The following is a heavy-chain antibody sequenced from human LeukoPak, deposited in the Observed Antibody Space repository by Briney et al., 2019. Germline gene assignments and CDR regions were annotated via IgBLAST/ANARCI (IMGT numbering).Heavy chain of an antibody. CDR1: GFTVSSNY. CDR3: ARVRKEMATTYFDY. J-gene: IGHJ4*02. D-gene: IGHD5-24*01. Sequence: PGGSLRLSCAASGFTVSSNYMSWVRQAPGKGLEWVSVIYSGGSTYYADSVKGRFTISRDNSKNTLYFQMNSLRAEDTAVYYCARVRKEMATTYFDYWGQGTLVTVSS. CDR2: IYSGGST. V-gene: IGHV3-53*01.